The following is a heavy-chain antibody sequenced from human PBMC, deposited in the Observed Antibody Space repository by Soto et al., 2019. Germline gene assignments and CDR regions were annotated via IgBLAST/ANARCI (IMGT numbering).Heavy chain of an antibody. CDR3: VKVLGEYSGNSLNY. Sequence: EVHLVESGGGLVQPGRSLRLSCAASGFTFDDYAMHWVRQAPGKCLERVAGISWNSGILGYADSVKGRFTISSDNAKKSLYLQMNSLRAEETALYYCVKVLGEYSGNSLNYWGQGTLVTVSS. D-gene: IGHD1-26*01. CDR2: ISWNSGIL. J-gene: IGHJ4*02. V-gene: IGHV3-9*01. CDR1: GFTFDDYA.